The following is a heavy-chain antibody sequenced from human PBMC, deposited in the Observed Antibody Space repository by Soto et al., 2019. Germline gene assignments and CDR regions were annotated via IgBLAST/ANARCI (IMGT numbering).Heavy chain of an antibody. Sequence: QVQLQQWGAGLLKPSETLSLTCAVYGGSFSGYYWSWIRQPPGKGLEWIGEINHSGSTNYNPSFKSRVTISVDTSKNQFSLKLSSVTAADTAVYYCARTYYDYVWGSYRSHCFDYWGQGTLVTVSS. D-gene: IGHD3-16*02. J-gene: IGHJ4*02. CDR3: ARTYYDYVWGSYRSHCFDY. V-gene: IGHV4-34*01. CDR2: INHSGST. CDR1: GGSFSGYY.